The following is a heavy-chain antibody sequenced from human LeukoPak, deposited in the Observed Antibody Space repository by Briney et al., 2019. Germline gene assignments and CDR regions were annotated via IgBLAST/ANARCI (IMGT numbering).Heavy chain of an antibody. CDR1: GYTFTDNY. Sequence: ASVKVSCKASGYTFTDNYIHWVRQAPGQGLEWMGWINPRSGGTSYGQKFQGRVTVTRDTSISTAYMGLSSLTSDDTAVYYCGRVAYCGSGCYYYFDYWGQGTLVTVSS. CDR3: GRVAYCGSGCYYYFDY. V-gene: IGHV1-2*02. D-gene: IGHD2-21*02. CDR2: INPRSGGT. J-gene: IGHJ4*02.